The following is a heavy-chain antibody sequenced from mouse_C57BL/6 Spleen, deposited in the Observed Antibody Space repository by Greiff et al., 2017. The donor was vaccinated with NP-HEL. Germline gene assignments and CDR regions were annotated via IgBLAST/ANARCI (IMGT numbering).Heavy chain of an antibody. Sequence: VKLQESGAELARPGASVKLSCKASGYTFTSYGISWVKQRTGQGLEWIGEIYPRSGNTYYNEKFKGKATLTADKSSSTAYMELRSLTSEDSAVYFCAREGDSSGTFAYWGQGTLVTVSA. D-gene: IGHD3-2*02. CDR2: IYPRSGNT. CDR1: GYTFTSYG. V-gene: IGHV1-81*01. CDR3: AREGDSSGTFAY. J-gene: IGHJ3*01.